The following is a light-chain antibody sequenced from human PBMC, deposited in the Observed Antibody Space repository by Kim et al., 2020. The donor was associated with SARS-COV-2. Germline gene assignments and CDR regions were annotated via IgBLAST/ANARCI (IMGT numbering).Light chain of an antibody. CDR2: GAS. V-gene: IGKV3-20*01. Sequence: LSRWERATRSCRASQSVSSSYLAWYQQKPGQAPRLRIYGASSRATGITDRFSGSGSGTDFTLTISRLDPEDFAVYYCQQYGSSPRTFGQGTKLEI. CDR1: QSVSSSY. CDR3: QQYGSSPRT. J-gene: IGKJ2*01.